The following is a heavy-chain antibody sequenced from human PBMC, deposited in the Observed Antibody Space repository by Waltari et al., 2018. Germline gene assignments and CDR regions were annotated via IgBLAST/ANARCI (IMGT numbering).Heavy chain of an antibody. CDR1: GFSFSHFA. J-gene: IGHJ4*02. V-gene: IGHV3-23*01. CDR3: AKDLKEWEINHILDH. D-gene: IGHD1-26*01. Sequence: ESGGGLVQPGGSLRLSCAGSGFSFSHFAMTWVRQPPGKGLEWVAVIGASGGSTYYDHSVKGRFTISRDNVNNTLYLQMSGLRAEDTAVYYCAKDLKEWEINHILDHWGQGTLVTVSS. CDR2: IGASGGST.